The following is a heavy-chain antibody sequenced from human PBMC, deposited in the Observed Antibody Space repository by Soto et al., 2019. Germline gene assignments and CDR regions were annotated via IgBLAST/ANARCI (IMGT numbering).Heavy chain of an antibody. CDR2: ISSSSSYI. D-gene: IGHD2-2*01. V-gene: IGHV3-21*01. CDR1: GFTFSSYS. J-gene: IGHJ3*02. CDR3: ARDPEKNNIVVVPAVVDI. Sequence: GGSLRLSCAASGFTFSSYSMNWVRQAPGKGLEWVSSISSSSSYIYYADSVKGRFTISRDNAKNSLYLQMNSLRAEDTAVYYCARDPEKNNIVVVPAVVDIWGQGTMVTVS.